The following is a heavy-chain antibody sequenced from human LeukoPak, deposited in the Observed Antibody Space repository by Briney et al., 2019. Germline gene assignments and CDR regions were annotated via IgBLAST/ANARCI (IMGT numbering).Heavy chain of an antibody. V-gene: IGHV4-39*01. Sequence: WVRQPPGKGLEWIGNVYYSGTTYYNASLKSRVTISVDTSKNQFSLNLSSVTAADTAVYYCARRNPGFFFDYWGQGALVTVSS. J-gene: IGHJ4*02. D-gene: IGHD3-10*01. CDR3: ARRNPGFFFDY. CDR2: VYYSGTT.